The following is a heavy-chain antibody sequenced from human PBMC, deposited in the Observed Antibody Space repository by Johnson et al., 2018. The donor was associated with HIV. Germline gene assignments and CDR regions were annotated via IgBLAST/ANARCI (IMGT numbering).Heavy chain of an antibody. CDR2: IKQDGTEK. CDR1: GFTFSSYW. V-gene: IGHV3-7*01. D-gene: IGHD6-19*01. Sequence: VQLVESGGGFVQPGGSLRLSCAASGFTFSSYWMSWVRQAPGKGLEWVANIKQDGTEKYYVDSVRGRFTISRDNAKNSLYLQMNSLRAEDTAVYYCARPGIAVAAAPDDDAFDMWGQGTMVTVSS. J-gene: IGHJ3*02. CDR3: ARPGIAVAAAPDDDAFDM.